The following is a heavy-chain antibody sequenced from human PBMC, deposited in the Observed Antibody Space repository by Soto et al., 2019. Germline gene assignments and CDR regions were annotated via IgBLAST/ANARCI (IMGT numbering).Heavy chain of an antibody. CDR2: ISGSGGST. D-gene: IGHD1-20*01. CDR1: GFTFSSYA. CDR3: AKDQGYKKSWLHAFDI. J-gene: IGHJ3*02. V-gene: IGHV3-23*01. Sequence: GGSLRLSCAASGFTFSSYAMSWVRQAPGKGLEWVSAISGSGGSTYYADSVKGRFTISRDNSKNTLYLQMNSLRAEDTAVYYCAKDQGYKKSWLHAFDIWGQGTMVTVSS.